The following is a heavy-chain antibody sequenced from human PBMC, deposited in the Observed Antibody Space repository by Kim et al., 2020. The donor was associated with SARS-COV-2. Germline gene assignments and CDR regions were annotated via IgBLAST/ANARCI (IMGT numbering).Heavy chain of an antibody. Sequence: GGSLRLSCAASGFTFDDYAMHWVRQAPGKGLEWVSGISWNSGSIGYADSVKGRFTISRDNSKNSLYLQMNRLRAEDTALYYCAKGPEGGFDCCGQGTLVTVSS. D-gene: IGHD3-16*01. CDR1: GFTFDDYA. J-gene: IGHJ4*02. CDR3: AKGPEGGFDC. V-gene: IGHV3-9*01. CDR2: ISWNSGSI.